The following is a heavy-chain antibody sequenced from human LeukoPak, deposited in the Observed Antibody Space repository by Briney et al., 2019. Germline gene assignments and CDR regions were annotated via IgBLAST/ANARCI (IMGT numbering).Heavy chain of an antibody. CDR3: ARDPLFYYGSGSFSDV. J-gene: IGHJ6*04. CDR1: GFTFSSYG. V-gene: IGHV3-7*01. CDR2: IKQDGSEK. D-gene: IGHD3-10*01. Sequence: PGGSLRLSCAASGFTFSSYGMHWVRQAPGRGLEWVANIKQDGSEKHYVDSVKGRFTISRDNAKNSLFLHITSLRAEDTAVYYCARDPLFYYGSGSFSDVWGKGTTVIISS.